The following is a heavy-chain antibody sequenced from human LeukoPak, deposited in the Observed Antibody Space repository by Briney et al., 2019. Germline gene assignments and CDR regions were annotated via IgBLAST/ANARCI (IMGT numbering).Heavy chain of an antibody. V-gene: IGHV3-21*01. Sequence: MAGGSLRLSCAASGFTFSSYAISWVRQAPGKGLEWVSSISSSSSYIYYADSVKGRFTISRDNAKNSLYLQMNSLRAEDTAVYYCARGDMYYYDSSGGDYWGQGTLVTVSS. CDR2: ISSSSSYI. CDR1: GFTFSSYA. CDR3: ARGDMYYYDSSGGDY. J-gene: IGHJ4*02. D-gene: IGHD3-22*01.